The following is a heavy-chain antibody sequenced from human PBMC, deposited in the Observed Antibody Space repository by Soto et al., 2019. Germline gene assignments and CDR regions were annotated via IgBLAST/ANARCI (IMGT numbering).Heavy chain of an antibody. CDR2: ISAYNGDT. D-gene: IGHD2-8*01. V-gene: IGHV1-18*01. Sequence: ASVKVSCKASGYTLTSYGLSWVRQAPGQGLEWMGWISAYNGDTNYAQRLQDRVTITTDTSTTTAYMELSNLRSDDTAMYYCAANGRYYYYYYMDVWGKGTTVTVSS. J-gene: IGHJ6*03. CDR3: AANGRYYYYYYMDV. CDR1: GYTLTSYG.